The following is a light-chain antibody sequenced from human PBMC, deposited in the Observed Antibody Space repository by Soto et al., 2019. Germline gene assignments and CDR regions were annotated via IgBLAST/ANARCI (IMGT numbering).Light chain of an antibody. CDR1: QFINTY. CDR2: EAS. CDR3: QQRYSLPST. V-gene: IGKV3-11*01. J-gene: IGKJ4*01. Sequence: EIVLTQSPATLSLSPGERATLSCRASQFINTYVAWYQHRPGQGPRLLIYEASKRATGIPARFSGSGSGTDFTLTISSLEPEDFGIEYCQQRYSLPSTFGGGAKV.